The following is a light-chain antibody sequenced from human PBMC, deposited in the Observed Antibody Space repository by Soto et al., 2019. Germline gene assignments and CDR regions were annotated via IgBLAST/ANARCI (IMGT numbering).Light chain of an antibody. V-gene: IGKV3-11*01. Sequence: PGERATLSCRASQSVSSYLAWYQQKPGQAPRLLIYDASNRATGIPARFSGSGSGTDFTLTISSLEPEDFAVYYCQQRSNWPTWTFGQGTKVDIK. CDR2: DAS. J-gene: IGKJ1*01. CDR1: QSVSSY. CDR3: QQRSNWPTWT.